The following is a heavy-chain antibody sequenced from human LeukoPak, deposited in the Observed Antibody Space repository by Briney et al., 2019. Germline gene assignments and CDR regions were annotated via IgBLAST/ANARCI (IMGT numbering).Heavy chain of an antibody. CDR2: IYKSGNT. CDR3: ARVGSGSFDY. V-gene: IGHV4-59*01. D-gene: IGHD6-19*01. CDR1: GGSISTYY. Sequence: SETLSLTCTVSGGSISTYYWSWIRQPPGKGLEWIGYIYKSGNTNCNPSLKSRVTISVDTSKNQFPLKLSSVTAADTAVYFCARVGSGSFDYWGQGTLVTVSS. J-gene: IGHJ4*02.